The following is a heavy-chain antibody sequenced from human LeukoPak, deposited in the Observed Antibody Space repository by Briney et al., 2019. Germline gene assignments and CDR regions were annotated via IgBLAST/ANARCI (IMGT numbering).Heavy chain of an antibody. V-gene: IGHV3-9*01. D-gene: IGHD4-17*01. CDR3: AKDYGDYSLGLFDY. CDR1: GFTFDDYA. CDR2: ISWNSGSI. Sequence: PGGSLRFSCAASGFTFDDYAKHWVRQAPGKGLEWVSGISWNSGSIGYADSVKGRFTISRDNAKNSLYLQMNSLRAEDTALYYCAKDYGDYSLGLFDYWGQGTLVTVSS. J-gene: IGHJ4*02.